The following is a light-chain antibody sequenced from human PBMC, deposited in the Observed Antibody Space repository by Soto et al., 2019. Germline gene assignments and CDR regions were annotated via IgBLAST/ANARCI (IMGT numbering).Light chain of an antibody. CDR1: QSVSSSY. Sequence: EIVLTQSPGTLSLSPGERATLSCRASQSVSSSYLAWYQQKPGQAPRLLIYGASSRATGIPDRFSGSGSGTDFTLTISRLEPEDFAVYYCQQYGSSPPTFGQGTKVDIQ. CDR2: GAS. CDR3: QQYGSSPPT. J-gene: IGKJ1*01. V-gene: IGKV3-20*01.